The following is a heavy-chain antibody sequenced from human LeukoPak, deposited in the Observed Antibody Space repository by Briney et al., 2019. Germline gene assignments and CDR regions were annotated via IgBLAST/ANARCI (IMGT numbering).Heavy chain of an antibody. CDR3: ARDLGSSGWEVIFDY. V-gene: IGHV1-46*01. D-gene: IGHD6-19*01. CDR2: INPSGGST. CDR1: GYTFTSYY. Sequence: GASVKVSCKASGYTFTSYYMHWVRQAPGQGLEWMGLINPSGGSTSYAQKFQGRVTMTRDTSTSTVYMELSSLRSEDTAVYYCARDLGSSGWEVIFDYWGQGTLVTVSS. J-gene: IGHJ4*02.